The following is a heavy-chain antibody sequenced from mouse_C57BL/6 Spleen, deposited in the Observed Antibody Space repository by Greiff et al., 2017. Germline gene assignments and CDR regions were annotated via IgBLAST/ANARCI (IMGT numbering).Heavy chain of an antibody. CDR1: GFTFTDYY. CDR3: ARLSPNWDGFDY. CDR2: IRNKANGYTT. Sequence: MLVESGGGLVQPGGSLSLSCAASGFTFTDYYMSWVRQPPGKALEWLGFIRNKANGYTTEYSASVKGRFTISRDNSQSILYLQMNALRAEDSATYYCARLSPNWDGFDYWGQGTTLTVSS. J-gene: IGHJ2*01. V-gene: IGHV7-3*01. D-gene: IGHD4-1*02.